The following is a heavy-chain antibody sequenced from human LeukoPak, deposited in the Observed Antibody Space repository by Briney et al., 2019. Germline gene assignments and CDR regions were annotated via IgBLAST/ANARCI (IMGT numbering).Heavy chain of an antibody. J-gene: IGHJ4*02. CDR2: ISSSSSTI. D-gene: IGHD5-12*01. V-gene: IGHV3-48*01. CDR3: ARDPNIVATSGFDY. Sequence: GGSLRLSCAASGFTFSSYSMNWVRQAPGKGLERVSYISSSSSTIYYADSVKGRFTISRDNAKNSLYLQMNSLRAEDTAVYYCARDPNIVATSGFDYWGQGTLVTVSS. CDR1: GFTFSSYS.